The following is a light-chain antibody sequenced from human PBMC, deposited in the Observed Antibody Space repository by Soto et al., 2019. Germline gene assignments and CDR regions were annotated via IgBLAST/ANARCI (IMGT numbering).Light chain of an antibody. CDR1: QSVSSD. J-gene: IGKJ1*01. CDR3: QQYDKWPQT. Sequence: DRVMTQSPDTLSASPGERVSLSCRASQSVSSDLAWYQHKPGQAPRLLIYGASTRATGIPARFSGRGSGTEFTLTISSLQSVDFAVYYCQQYDKWPQTFGQGTKVDIK. CDR2: GAS. V-gene: IGKV3D-15*01.